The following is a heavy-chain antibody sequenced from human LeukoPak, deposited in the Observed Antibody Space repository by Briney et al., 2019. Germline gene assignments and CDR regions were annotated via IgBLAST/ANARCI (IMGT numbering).Heavy chain of an antibody. D-gene: IGHD3-22*01. CDR3: ARYAYYDSSGYVDY. J-gene: IGHJ4*02. CDR2: MNPNSGNT. Sequence: ASVKVSCKASGYTFTSYDINWVRQATGQGLGWMGWMNPNSGNTGYAQKFQGRVTITRNTSISTAYMELSSLRSEDTAVYYCARYAYYDSSGYVDYWGQGTLVTVPS. CDR1: GYTFTSYD. V-gene: IGHV1-8*03.